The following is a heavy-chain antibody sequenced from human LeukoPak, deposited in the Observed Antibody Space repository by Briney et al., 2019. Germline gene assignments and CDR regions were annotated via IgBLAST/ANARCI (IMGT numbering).Heavy chain of an antibody. V-gene: IGHV3-7*01. CDR1: GFPFSTYW. D-gene: IGHD3-10*01. J-gene: IGHJ4*02. Sequence: GGSLRLSCAASGFPFSTYWMSWVRQAPGKGLEWVANINQDGTEKYYVDSVKGRFTFSREYAKNSLYLQMNRLRVEDTAVYYWAKVARYYYGPETYYFFEQWGQGTPVTASS. CDR3: AKVARYYYGPETYYFFEQ. CDR2: INQDGTEK.